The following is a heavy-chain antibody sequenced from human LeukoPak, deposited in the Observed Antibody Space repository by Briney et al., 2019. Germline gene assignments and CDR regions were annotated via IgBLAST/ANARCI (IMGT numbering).Heavy chain of an antibody. Sequence: GGSLRLSCAASGFTVSSNYMSWVRQAPGKGLEWVSVIYSGGSTYYADSVKGRFTISRDNSKNTLYLQMNSLRAEDTAVYYCARDRLVGATSGMDVWGQGTLVTVSS. J-gene: IGHJ4*02. CDR2: IYSGGST. CDR3: ARDRLVGATSGMDV. CDR1: GFTVSSNY. V-gene: IGHV3-53*01. D-gene: IGHD1-26*01.